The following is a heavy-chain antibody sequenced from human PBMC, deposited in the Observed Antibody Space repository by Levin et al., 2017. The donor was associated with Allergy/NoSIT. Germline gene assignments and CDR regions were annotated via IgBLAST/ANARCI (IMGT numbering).Heavy chain of an antibody. J-gene: IGHJ4*02. CDR2: INTKTGNP. D-gene: IGHD6-6*01. CDR1: GYTFSDCA. V-gene: IGHV7-4-1*02. CDR3: AREVYTSSTFIDY. Sequence: GESLKISCKASGYTFSDCAMNWVRQAPGQGLEWMGWINTKTGNPTYAQGFTGRFVFSMDTSVSTTYLQISGLKAEDTAMYFCAREVYTSSTFIDYWGQGTLVTVSS.